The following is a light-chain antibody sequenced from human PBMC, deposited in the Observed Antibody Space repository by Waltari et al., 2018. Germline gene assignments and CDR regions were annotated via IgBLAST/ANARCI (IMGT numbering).Light chain of an antibody. CDR1: ESVRRD. CDR2: DAS. Sequence: EMVLTQSPGTLSLSPGESATLSCRASESVRRDLAWYQQRPGQAPRLLIYDASARATGIPDRFSGSGSGTDFSLTISRLEPEDFALYYCQHYRSLPVTFGQGTKVEIK. V-gene: IGKV3-20*01. CDR3: QHYRSLPVT. J-gene: IGKJ1*01.